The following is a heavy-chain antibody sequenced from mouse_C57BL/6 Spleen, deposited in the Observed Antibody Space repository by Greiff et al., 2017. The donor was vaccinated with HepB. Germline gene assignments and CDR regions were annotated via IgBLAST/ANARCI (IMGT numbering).Heavy chain of an antibody. CDR2: INPNNGGT. CDR1: GYTFTDYY. V-gene: IGHV1-26*01. D-gene: IGHD1-1*01. CDR3: ARAPHYYGSSYDYFDY. Sequence: VQLQQSGPELVKPGASVKISCKASGYTFTDYYMNWVKQSHGKSLEWIGDINPNNGGTSYNQKFKGKATLTVDKSSSTAYMELRSLTSEDSAVYYCARAPHYYGSSYDYFDYWGQGTTLTVSS. J-gene: IGHJ2*01.